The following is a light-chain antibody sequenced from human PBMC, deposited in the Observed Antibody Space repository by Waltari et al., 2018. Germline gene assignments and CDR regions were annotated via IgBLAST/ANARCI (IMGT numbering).Light chain of an antibody. Sequence: SALPQPASVSGSPGPSITISFPGTRSDFSLLAYLPWYQHRPGKAPRLIIYDAVKRPSGVSNRFSGSMSGYTASLTISGLQAEDEADYYCCSYTSSDTYVFGSGTTVTVL. CDR2: DAV. CDR3: CSYTSSDTYV. J-gene: IGLJ1*01. CDR1: RSDFSLLAY. V-gene: IGLV2-14*03.